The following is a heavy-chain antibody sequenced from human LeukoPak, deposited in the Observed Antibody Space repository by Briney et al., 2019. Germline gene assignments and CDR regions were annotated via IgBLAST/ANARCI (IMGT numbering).Heavy chain of an antibody. CDR3: ARDFQWRPFDY. J-gene: IGHJ4*02. Sequence: GGSLRLSCAASGFTFDDYAMNWVRQVPGKGLEWVSGISWNSGSIGYADSVKGRFTISRDNAKNSLYLQMNSLRAEDTAMYYCARDFQWRPFDYWGQGTLVTVSS. V-gene: IGHV3-9*01. CDR1: GFTFDDYA. D-gene: IGHD6-19*01. CDR2: ISWNSGSI.